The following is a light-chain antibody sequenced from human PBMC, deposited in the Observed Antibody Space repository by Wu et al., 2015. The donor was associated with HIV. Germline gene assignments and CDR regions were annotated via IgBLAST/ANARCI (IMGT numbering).Light chain of an antibody. CDR1: QSIGNW. CDR3: LQYGSSPQT. V-gene: IGKV1-5*03. CDR2: KAS. Sequence: DIQMTQSPSTLSASVGDRVTITCRASQSIGNWLAWYQHKSGKVPKLLIYKASNLESGVPSRFSGSGSGTEFTLTISRLEPEDFAVYYCLQYGSSPQTFGQGTMVEIK. J-gene: IGKJ1*01.